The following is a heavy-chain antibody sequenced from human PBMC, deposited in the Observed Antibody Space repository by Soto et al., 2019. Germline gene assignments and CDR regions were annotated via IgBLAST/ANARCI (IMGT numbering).Heavy chain of an antibody. CDR1: GYTFTRYG. Sequence: QVXXVXXXXXXXNPGXXVKVSCKASGYTFTRYGIGWARQAPGQGLEWMGWINTYNGNTNYAQNVQGRVTLTTDTSTSTAYMELRSLRSNDTAIYYCAMVDVYVTPSPQDVWGQGTTVIVSS. CDR2: INTYNGNT. J-gene: IGHJ6*02. D-gene: IGHD3-16*01. CDR3: AMVDVYVTPSPQDV. V-gene: IGHV1-18*01.